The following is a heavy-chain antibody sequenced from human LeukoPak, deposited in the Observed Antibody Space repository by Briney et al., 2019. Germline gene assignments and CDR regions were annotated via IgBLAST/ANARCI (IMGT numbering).Heavy chain of an antibody. J-gene: IGHJ4*02. V-gene: IGHV1-2*02. D-gene: IGHD1-26*01. Sequence: ASVKVSCKASGYTFTDYYMHWVRQAPGQGLEWMGWINPNSGGTNYAQKFQGRVTMTRDTSINTAHMELSRLTSDDTAVYYCARGEVGATTYNQWGQGTLVTVSS. CDR3: ARGEVGATTYNQ. CDR2: INPNSGGT. CDR1: GYTFTDYY.